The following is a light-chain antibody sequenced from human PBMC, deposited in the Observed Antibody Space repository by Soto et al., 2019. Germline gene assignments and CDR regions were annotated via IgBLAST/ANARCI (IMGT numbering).Light chain of an antibody. Sequence: EVVMTQSPATLSVSPGERATLSCRASESVRSYLAWNQQKPCQAPRLLIYDASTRATGIPARFSGSESGTEFTLTISSLQSEEFAISYCQQYNNWPPITFGQGTRLEIK. CDR1: ESVRSY. CDR3: QQYNNWPPIT. V-gene: IGKV3-15*01. J-gene: IGKJ5*01. CDR2: DAS.